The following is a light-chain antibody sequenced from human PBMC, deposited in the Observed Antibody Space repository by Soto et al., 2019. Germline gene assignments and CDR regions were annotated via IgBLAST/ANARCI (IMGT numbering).Light chain of an antibody. CDR2: KAS. Sequence: DLQMTQSPSPLSGSLGDRVTLTCWASQTISSWLAWYQQKKGKAPKLLIYKASTLKSGVPSRFSGSGYGTEFNLTISSLQTDDFATYYCQHYNSYSEAFGQGTKVDIK. CDR3: QHYNSYSEA. V-gene: IGKV1-5*03. CDR1: QTISSW. J-gene: IGKJ1*01.